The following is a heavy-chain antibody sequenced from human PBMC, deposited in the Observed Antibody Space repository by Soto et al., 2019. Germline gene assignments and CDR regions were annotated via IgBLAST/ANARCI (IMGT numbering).Heavy chain of an antibody. CDR1: GFTFSSYA. CDR2: ISGSGGST. V-gene: IGHV3-23*01. D-gene: IGHD3-3*01. J-gene: IGHJ6*02. Sequence: GGSLRLSCAASGFTFSSYAMSWVRQAPGKGLEWVSAISGSGGSTYYADSVKGRFTISRDNSKNTLYLQMNSLRAEDTAVYYCAKDMTPVRFLEWLTLDYYGMDVWGQGTTVT. CDR3: AKDMTPVRFLEWLTLDYYGMDV.